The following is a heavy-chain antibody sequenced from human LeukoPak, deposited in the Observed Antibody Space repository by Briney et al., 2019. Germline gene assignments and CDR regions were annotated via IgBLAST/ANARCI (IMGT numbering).Heavy chain of an antibody. CDR1: GFTFNSYV. J-gene: IGHJ4*02. CDR2: ITGSGGNT. CDR3: AKWGDYDVLTGYYVSDY. Sequence: GGSLRLSCAASGFTFNSYVIQWVRQAPGKGLEWVSAITGSGGNTYYADSVKGRFTISRDNSKNTVFLQMNSLRAEDTAVYYCAKWGDYDVLTGYYVSDYWGQGTLVTVSS. V-gene: IGHV3-23*01. D-gene: IGHD3-9*01.